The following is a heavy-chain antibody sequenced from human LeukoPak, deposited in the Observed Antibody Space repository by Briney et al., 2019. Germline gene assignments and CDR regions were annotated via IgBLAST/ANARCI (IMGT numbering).Heavy chain of an antibody. CDR2: IYYSGST. CDR3: ARTPEMATIRGYYYYMDV. D-gene: IGHD5-24*01. Sequence: PSETLSLTCTVSGGSISSYYWSWIRQPPGKGLEWIGYIYYSGSTNYNPSLKSRVTISVDTSKNQFSLKLSSVTAADTAVYYCARTPEMATIRGYYYYMDVWGKGTTVTISS. V-gene: IGHV4-59*01. CDR1: GGSISSYY. J-gene: IGHJ6*03.